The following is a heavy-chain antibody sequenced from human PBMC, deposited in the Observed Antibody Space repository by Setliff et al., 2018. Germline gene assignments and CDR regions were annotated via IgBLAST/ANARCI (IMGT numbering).Heavy chain of an antibody. CDR3: ARDFIWGGLTGPDY. Sequence: ASVKVSCKASGYTFIGHYMHWVRQAPGEGLEWMGWINPNNGETKSAQKFQGRVTLARDTSLKTHYMELSNLTSDDTAIYYCARDFIWGGLTGPDYWGQGTLVTVS. J-gene: IGHJ4*02. CDR2: INPNNGET. V-gene: IGHV1-2*02. D-gene: IGHD3-9*01. CDR1: GYTFIGHY.